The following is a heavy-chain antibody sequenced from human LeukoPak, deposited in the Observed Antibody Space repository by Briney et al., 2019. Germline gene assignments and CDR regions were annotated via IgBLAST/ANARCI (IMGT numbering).Heavy chain of an antibody. CDR3: AKRLLWFGELPSHFDY. Sequence: GGSLRLSCAASGFTFSSYEMNWVRQAPGKGLEWVSYISSSGSTIYYADSVKGRFTISRDNSKNTLYLQVNSLRAEDTAVYYCAKRLLWFGELPSHFDYWGQGTLVTVSS. CDR1: GFTFSSYE. V-gene: IGHV3-48*03. CDR2: ISSSGSTI. D-gene: IGHD3-10*01. J-gene: IGHJ4*02.